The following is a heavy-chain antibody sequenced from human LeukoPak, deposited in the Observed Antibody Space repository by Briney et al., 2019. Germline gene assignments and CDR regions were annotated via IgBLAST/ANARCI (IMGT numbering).Heavy chain of an antibody. Sequence: GGSLRLSCAASGFTFSSYAMSWVRQAPGKGLEWVSTIRGSGGSTYYADSVTGRFIISRDISKNTLYLQMSSLRAEDTAVYYCAKLSGNYPVWHFDYWGQGTLVTVSS. V-gene: IGHV3-23*01. CDR1: GFTFSSYA. CDR3: AKLSGNYPVWHFDY. J-gene: IGHJ4*02. D-gene: IGHD1-26*01. CDR2: IRGSGGST.